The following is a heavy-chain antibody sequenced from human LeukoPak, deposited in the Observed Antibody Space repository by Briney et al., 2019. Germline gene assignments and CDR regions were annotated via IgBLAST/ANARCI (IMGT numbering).Heavy chain of an antibody. D-gene: IGHD2-21*02. V-gene: IGHV4-31*03. CDR2: IYYSGST. J-gene: IGHJ3*02. CDR3: ARGYCGGDCSMGADAFDI. Sequence: SETLSLTCTVSGGSISSGGYYWSWIRQHPGKGLEWIGYIYYSGSTYYNPSLKSRVTISVDTSKNQFSLKLSSVTAADTAVYYCARGYCGGDCSMGADAFDIWGQGTMVTVSS. CDR1: GGSISSGGYY.